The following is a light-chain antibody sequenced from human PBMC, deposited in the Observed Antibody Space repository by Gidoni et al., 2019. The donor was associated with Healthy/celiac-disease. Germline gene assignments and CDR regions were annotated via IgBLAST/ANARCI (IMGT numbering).Light chain of an antibody. J-gene: IGKJ1*01. Sequence: EIVLAPSPGTLSLSPGERATLSCRASHSVSSSYLAWYQQKPGQAPRLLIYGASSRDTGIPDRFSGSGSGTDFTLTISRLEPEDFAVYYCQQYGSSPRTFGQGTKVEIK. CDR3: QQYGSSPRT. CDR1: HSVSSSY. V-gene: IGKV3-20*01. CDR2: GAS.